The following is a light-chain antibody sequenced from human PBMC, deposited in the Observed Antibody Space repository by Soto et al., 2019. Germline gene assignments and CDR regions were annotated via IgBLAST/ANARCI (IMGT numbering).Light chain of an antibody. CDR2: EVS. CDR1: SSDVGGYNY. Sequence: QSALTQPASVSGSPGQSITISCTGTSSDVGGYNYVSWYQQHPGKAPKLMIYEVSNRPSGVSNRFSGSKSGNTASLTISGXXAXXXADYYCSSYTSSSTLVFGTGTKVTVL. J-gene: IGLJ1*01. V-gene: IGLV2-14*01. CDR3: SSYTSSSTLV.